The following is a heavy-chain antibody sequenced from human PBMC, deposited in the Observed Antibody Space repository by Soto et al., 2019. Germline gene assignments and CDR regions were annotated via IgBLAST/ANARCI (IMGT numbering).Heavy chain of an antibody. J-gene: IGHJ6*02. CDR1: GGSSSSGGYC. Sequence: TLPHTCAVSGGSSSSGGYCWSWIRKPPGKGLEWIGYIYHSGSTYYNPSLKSRVTISVDRSKNQFSLKLSSVTAEDTAVYYCAFGEESRYYYYGMNVWGQGTTLTVSS. CDR3: AFGEESRYYYYGMNV. V-gene: IGHV4-30-2*01. CDR2: IYHSGST. D-gene: IGHD3-10*01.